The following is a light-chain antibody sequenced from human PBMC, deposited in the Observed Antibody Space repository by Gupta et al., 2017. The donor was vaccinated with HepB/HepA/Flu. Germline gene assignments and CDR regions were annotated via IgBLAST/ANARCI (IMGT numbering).Light chain of an antibody. J-gene: IGLJ2*01. CDR1: RSNIGAGYD. V-gene: IGLV1-40*01. CDR3: QSYDSSLSGHVV. Sequence: QSVLTQPPSVSGAPGQRVTLSCTGSRSNIGAGYDVHWYQQLPGTAPKRLIYGNSNRPSGVPDRFSGSKSGTSASLAITGLQAEDEADYYGQSYDSSLSGHVVFGGGTKLTVL. CDR2: GNS.